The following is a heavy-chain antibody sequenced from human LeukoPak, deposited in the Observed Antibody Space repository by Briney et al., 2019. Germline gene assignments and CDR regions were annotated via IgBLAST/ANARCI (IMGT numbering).Heavy chain of an antibody. CDR3: ARSATSSGYYRRFDP. CDR2: IYYSGST. J-gene: IGHJ5*02. Sequence: SETLSLTCTVSGYSISSGYYWGWIRQPPGKGLEWIGYIYYSGSTNYNPSLKSRVTISVDTSKNQFSLKLSSVTAVDTAVYYCARSATSSGYYRRFDPWGQGTLVTVSS. V-gene: IGHV4-61*01. CDR1: GYSISSGYY. D-gene: IGHD3-22*01.